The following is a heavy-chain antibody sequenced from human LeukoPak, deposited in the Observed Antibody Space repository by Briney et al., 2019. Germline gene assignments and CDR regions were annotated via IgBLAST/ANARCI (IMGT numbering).Heavy chain of an antibody. J-gene: IGHJ6*02. CDR3: AGGREQWLLTYYYYYGMTV. Sequence: GGSLRLSCAASGFTFSDYYMSWIRQATGKGLEWVSYITSGGSTKYYADSVKGRFTISRDNAKDSLYLQMNSLRAEDTAVYYCAGGREQWLLTYYYYYGMTVWGQGTTVTVSS. CDR1: GFTFSDYY. V-gene: IGHV3-11*01. CDR2: ITSGGSTK. D-gene: IGHD6-19*01.